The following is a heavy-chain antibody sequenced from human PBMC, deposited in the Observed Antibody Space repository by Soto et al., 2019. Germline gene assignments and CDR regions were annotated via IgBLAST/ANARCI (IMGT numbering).Heavy chain of an antibody. CDR2: IYHSGST. CDR1: GGSISSGGYS. Sequence: SETLSLTCAVSGGSISSGGYSWSWIRQPPGKGLEWIGYIYHSGSTYYNPSLKSRVTISLDTSRKQFTLKMRSATAADTAVYYCAREVPSRYFDLWGRGTPVTVS. CDR3: AREVPSRYFDL. V-gene: IGHV4-30-2*01. D-gene: IGHD1-1*01. J-gene: IGHJ2*01.